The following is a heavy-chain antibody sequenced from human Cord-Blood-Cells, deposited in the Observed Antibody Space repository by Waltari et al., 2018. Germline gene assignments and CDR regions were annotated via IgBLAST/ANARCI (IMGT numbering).Heavy chain of an antibody. CDR3: ARDGPLYYYDSSGYSGAFDI. J-gene: IGHJ3*02. Sequence: QVQLQESGPGLVKPSETLSLTCAVSGYSLSSGYYGGWIRQPPGKGREWIGSIYHSGSTYYNPSLKSRVTISVDTSKNQFSLKLSSVTAADTAVYYCARDGPLYYYDSSGYSGAFDIWGQGTMVTVSS. CDR1: GYSLSSGYY. CDR2: IYHSGST. V-gene: IGHV4-38-2*02. D-gene: IGHD3-22*01.